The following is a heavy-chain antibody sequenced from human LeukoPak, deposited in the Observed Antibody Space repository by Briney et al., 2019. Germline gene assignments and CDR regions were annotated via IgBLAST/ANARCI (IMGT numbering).Heavy chain of an antibody. CDR1: GFKFSSYS. J-gene: IGHJ4*02. V-gene: IGHV3-21*01. Sequence: GGSLRLSCAASGFKFSSYSMKWVRQAPGKGLEWVSFISSSSSYIYYADSLKGRFTISRDNSKNTLYLQMNSLRAEDTAVYYCAKDRGEEEMATYYFDYWGQGTLVTVSS. CDR2: ISSSSSYI. CDR3: AKDRGEEEMATYYFDY. D-gene: IGHD5-24*01.